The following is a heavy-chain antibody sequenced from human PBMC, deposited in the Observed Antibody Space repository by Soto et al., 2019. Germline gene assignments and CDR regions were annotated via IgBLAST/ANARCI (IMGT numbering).Heavy chain of an antibody. CDR2: IYYSGST. CDR3: ASLWFGEFPFDY. D-gene: IGHD3-10*01. CDR1: GGSISSYY. Sequence: QVQLQESGPGLVKPSETLSLTCTVSGGSISSYYWSWIRQPPGKGLEWIGYIYYSGSTNYNPSLKSRVTISLGTSKNQFSLKLSSVTAADTAVYYCASLWFGEFPFDYWGQGTLVTVSS. V-gene: IGHV4-59*01. J-gene: IGHJ4*02.